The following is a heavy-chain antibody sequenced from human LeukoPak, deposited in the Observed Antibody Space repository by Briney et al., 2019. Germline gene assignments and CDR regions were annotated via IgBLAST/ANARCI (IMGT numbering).Heavy chain of an antibody. CDR2: VSGSGGST. CDR1: GFTFSSYS. D-gene: IGHD5-24*01. CDR3: AKAIRDGYSNFDY. J-gene: IGHJ4*02. V-gene: IGHV3-23*01. Sequence: RTGGSLRLSCAASGFTFSSYSMNWVRQAPGKGLEWVSVVSGSGGSTNYADSVKGRFTISRDNSKNTLYLQMNSLRAEDTAIYYCAKAIRDGYSNFDYWGQGTLVTVSS.